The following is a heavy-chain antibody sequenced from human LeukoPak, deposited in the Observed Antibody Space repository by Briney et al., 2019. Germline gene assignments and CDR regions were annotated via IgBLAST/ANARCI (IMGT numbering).Heavy chain of an antibody. CDR3: ARALHRSSTSCSKPIDY. V-gene: IGHV4-34*01. D-gene: IGHD2-2*01. Sequence: SETLSLTCAAYGGSFSGYYWSWIRQPPGKGLEWIGEINHSGSTNYNPSLKSRVTISVDTSKNQFSLQLSSVTAADTAVYYCARALHRSSTSCSKPIDYWGQGTLVTVSS. CDR1: GGSFSGYY. J-gene: IGHJ4*02. CDR2: INHSGST.